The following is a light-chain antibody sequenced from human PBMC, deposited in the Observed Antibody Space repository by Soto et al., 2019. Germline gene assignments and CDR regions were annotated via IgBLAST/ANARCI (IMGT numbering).Light chain of an antibody. V-gene: IGKV1-39*01. CDR2: AAS. J-gene: IGKJ4*01. CDR3: QQSSRTPLT. Sequence: DIQMTQSPSSLSASVGDRVTITCRASQSIYNYLNWYQQKPGKAPKLLIYAASTLQSGVPSRFSGSGSGTEFFLTISSLQAEEFAAYYCQQSSRTPLTFGGGTRVEIK. CDR1: QSIYNY.